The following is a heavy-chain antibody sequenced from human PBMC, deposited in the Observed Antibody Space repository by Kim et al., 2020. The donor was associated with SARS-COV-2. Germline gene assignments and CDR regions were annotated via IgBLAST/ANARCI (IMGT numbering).Heavy chain of an antibody. Sequence: PSLKRRVTISVDTSKNPFSLRLSSVTAADTATYYCARIPDSSGYGEYFQHWGQGTLVTVSS. J-gene: IGHJ1*01. CDR3: ARIPDSSGYGEYFQH. V-gene: IGHV4-39*07. D-gene: IGHD3-22*01.